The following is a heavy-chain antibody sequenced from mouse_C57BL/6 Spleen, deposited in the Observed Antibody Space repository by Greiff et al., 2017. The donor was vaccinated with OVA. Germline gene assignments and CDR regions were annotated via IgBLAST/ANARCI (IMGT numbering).Heavy chain of an antibody. CDR3: ARRGLYYYGSGYYFDY. D-gene: IGHD1-1*01. J-gene: IGHJ2*01. Sequence: QVQLQQPGAELVMPGASVKLSCKASGYTFTSYWMHWVKQRPGQGLEWIGELDPSDSYTNYNQKFKGKSTLTVDKSSSTAYMPLSSLTSEDSAVYYCARRGLYYYGSGYYFDYWGQGTTLTVSS. V-gene: IGHV1-69*01. CDR1: GYTFTSYW. CDR2: LDPSDSYT.